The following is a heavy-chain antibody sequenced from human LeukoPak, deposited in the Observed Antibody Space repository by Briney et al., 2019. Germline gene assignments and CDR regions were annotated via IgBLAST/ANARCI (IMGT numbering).Heavy chain of an antibody. J-gene: IGHJ5*02. CDR2: IIPILGIA. V-gene: IGHV1-69*04. CDR1: GGTFSSYA. Sequence: GSSVKVSCKASGGTFSSYAISWVRQAPGQGLEWMGRIIPILGIANYAQKFQGRVTMTRNTSISTAYMELSSLRSEDTAVYYCARGLLRYCSSTSCSDNWFDPWGQGTLVTVSS. D-gene: IGHD2-2*01. CDR3: ARGLLRYCSSTSCSDNWFDP.